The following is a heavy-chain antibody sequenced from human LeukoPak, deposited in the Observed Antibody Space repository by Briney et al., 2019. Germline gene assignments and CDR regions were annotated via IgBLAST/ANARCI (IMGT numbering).Heavy chain of an antibody. V-gene: IGHV4-59*01. CDR2: IHYTGST. CDR1: GGSISSYF. CDR3: ARDFFEGIAVPRSWFDP. D-gene: IGHD6-19*01. J-gene: IGHJ5*02. Sequence: SETLSLTCTVSGGSISSYFWSWIRQPPGKGLEWIGYIHYTGSTNYNPSLESRVTISVDTSKNHFSLKLSSVTAADTAVYYCARDFFEGIAVPRSWFDPWGQGTLVNVSS.